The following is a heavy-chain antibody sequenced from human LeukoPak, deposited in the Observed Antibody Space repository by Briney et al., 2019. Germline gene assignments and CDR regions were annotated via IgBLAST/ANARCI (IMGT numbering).Heavy chain of an antibody. Sequence: PSETLSLTCTVSGGSINNGGYYWSWIRQHPGKGLEWIGYIYYSGSSYYNPSLRSRVTISVDTSKNHSSLKLSSVTAADTAVYYCARNRDGYNSFDYWGQGTLVTVSS. CDR2: IYYSGSS. D-gene: IGHD5-24*01. CDR3: ARNRDGYNSFDY. V-gene: IGHV4-31*03. CDR1: GGSINNGGYY. J-gene: IGHJ4*02.